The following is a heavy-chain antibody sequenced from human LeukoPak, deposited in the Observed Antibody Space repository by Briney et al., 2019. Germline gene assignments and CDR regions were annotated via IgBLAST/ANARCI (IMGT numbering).Heavy chain of an antibody. D-gene: IGHD5-18*01. Sequence: PSETLSLTCPVSGGSISSYYWSWIRQPPGKGLEWIGYIYYSGSTNYNPSLKSRVTISVDTSKNQFSLKLSSVTAADTAVYYCARGRGYSYADWGQGTLVTVSS. J-gene: IGHJ4*02. V-gene: IGHV4-59*01. CDR3: ARGRGYSYAD. CDR1: GGSISSYY. CDR2: IYYSGST.